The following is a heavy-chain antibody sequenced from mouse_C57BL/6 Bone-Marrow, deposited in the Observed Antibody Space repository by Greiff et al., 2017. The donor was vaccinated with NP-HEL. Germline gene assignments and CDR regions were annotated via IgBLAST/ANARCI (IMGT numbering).Heavy chain of an antibody. J-gene: IGHJ4*01. CDR2: IYPGNSDT. CDR1: GYTFTSYW. CDR3: TRYSYDYGSSYNAMDY. Sequence: VQLQQSGTVLARPGASVKMSCKTSGYTFTSYWMHWVKQRPGQGLEWIGAIYPGNSDTSYNQKFKGKATLTAVTSASTAYMALSRLTNEGSAVYYSTRYSYDYGSSYNAMDYWGQGTSATVSS. D-gene: IGHD1-1*01. V-gene: IGHV1-5*01.